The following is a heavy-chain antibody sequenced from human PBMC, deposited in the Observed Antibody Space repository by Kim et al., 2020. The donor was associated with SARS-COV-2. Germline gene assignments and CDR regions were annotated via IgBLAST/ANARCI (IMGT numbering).Heavy chain of an antibody. D-gene: IGHD3-10*01. CDR2: IIPILGIA. J-gene: IGHJ6*02. Sequence: SVKVSCKASGGTFSSYAISWVRQAPGQGLEWMGRIIPILGIANYAQKFQGRVTITADKSTSTAYMELSSLRSEDTAVYYCARDVELLSTPGGYYGMDVWGQGTTVTVSS. V-gene: IGHV1-69*04. CDR1: GGTFSSYA. CDR3: ARDVELLSTPGGYYGMDV.